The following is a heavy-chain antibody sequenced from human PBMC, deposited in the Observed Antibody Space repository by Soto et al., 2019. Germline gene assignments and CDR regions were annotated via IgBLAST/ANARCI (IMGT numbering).Heavy chain of an antibody. J-gene: IGHJ4*02. D-gene: IGHD2-8*02. CDR2: INMDGTST. CDR3: ARGPRGLYPHGH. Sequence: EVQLVESGGGLVQPGGSLRLSCVASGFTFSGDWMHWVRQAAGKGLVWVSRINMDGTSTNYADSVKGRFTISRDNAKNPLYLPMDSLGVDDTAVYYCARGPRGLYPHGHWGQGALVTVS. V-gene: IGHV3-74*01. CDR1: GFTFSGDW.